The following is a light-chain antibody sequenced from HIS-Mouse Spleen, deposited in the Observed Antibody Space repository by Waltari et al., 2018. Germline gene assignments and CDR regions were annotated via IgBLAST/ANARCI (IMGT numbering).Light chain of an antibody. CDR1: ALPKKY. CDR2: EDS. CDR3: YSTDSSGNHRV. V-gene: IGLV3-10*01. Sequence: SYELTQPPSVSVSPGQTARITCSGDALPKKYAYWYQQKSGQAPVLVIHEDSKRPSGIPEGFSGSGSGTMATLTISGAQVEDEADYYCYSTDSSGNHRVFGGGTKLTVL. J-gene: IGLJ2*01.